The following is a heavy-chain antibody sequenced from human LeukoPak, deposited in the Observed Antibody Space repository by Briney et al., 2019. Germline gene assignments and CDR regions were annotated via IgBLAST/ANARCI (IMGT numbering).Heavy chain of an antibody. V-gene: IGHV1-2*02. J-gene: IGHJ4*02. CDR3: LRDLTYGGISSPDC. CDR2: INPNNGGT. Sequence: AASVKLSCKASGYTFTDYYMHWVRQAPGQGLEWMGWINPNNGGTTYAQKFQGRVTMTRDTSISTAYMELGRLTSDDTAMYFCLRDLTYGGISSPDCWGQGSLVTVSS. D-gene: IGHD4/OR15-4a*01. CDR1: GYTFTDYY.